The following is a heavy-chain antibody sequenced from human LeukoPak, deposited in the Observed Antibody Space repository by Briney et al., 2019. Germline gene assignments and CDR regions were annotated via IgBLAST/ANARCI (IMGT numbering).Heavy chain of an antibody. CDR2: ISAYNGNT. D-gene: IGHD6-19*01. V-gene: IGHV1-18*01. CDR1: GYTFTSYG. CDR3: ARGDSSGWSYSPGHY. J-gene: IGHJ4*02. Sequence: GASVKVSCKASGYTFTSYGISWVRQAPGQGLEWMGWISAYNGNTNYAQKLQGRVTMTTDTSTSTAYMELRSLRSDDTAVYYCARGDSSGWSYSPGHYWGQGTLVTVSS.